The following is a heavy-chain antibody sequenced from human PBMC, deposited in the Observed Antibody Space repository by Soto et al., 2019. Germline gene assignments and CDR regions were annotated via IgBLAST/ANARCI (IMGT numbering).Heavy chain of an antibody. CDR2: VYASGST. J-gene: IGHJ6*02. D-gene: IGHD2-21*01. V-gene: IGHV4-4*07. CDR1: GGSISSYF. CDR3: ARSFFVVEQYYYYYYGMDV. Sequence: SETLSLTCTVSGGSISSYFWNWIRQPAGKGLEWLGRVYASGSTNYNPSLKSRVPMSMDTSRNQFSLELSSVNAADTAAYYCARSFFVVEQYYYYYYGMDVWGQGTTVTVSS.